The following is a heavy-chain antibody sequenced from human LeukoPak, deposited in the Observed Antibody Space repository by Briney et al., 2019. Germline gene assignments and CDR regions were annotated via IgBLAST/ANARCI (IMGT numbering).Heavy chain of an antibody. CDR3: AGDLEGDSYFFDN. CDR1: GGPISTYY. V-gene: IGHV4-4*07. Sequence: PSETLSLTCTVSGGPISTYYWNWIRQPAGKGLEWIGRMNSRGSTNYNPSLKSRVTMSVDTSKKQFSLKLWSVTAADTAVYYCAGDLEGDSYFFDNWGQGTLVTVSS. D-gene: IGHD3-16*01. CDR2: MNSRGST. J-gene: IGHJ4*02.